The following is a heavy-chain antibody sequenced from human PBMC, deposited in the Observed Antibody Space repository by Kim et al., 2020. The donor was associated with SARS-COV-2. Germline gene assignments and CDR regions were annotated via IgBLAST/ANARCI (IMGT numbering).Heavy chain of an antibody. J-gene: IGHJ4*02. Sequence: AQKFQGRVTRTRNTSISTAYMELSSLRSEDTAVYYCARLYSSSWYVLMDYWGQGTLVTVSS. V-gene: IGHV1-8*01. CDR3: ARLYSSSWYVLMDY. D-gene: IGHD6-13*01.